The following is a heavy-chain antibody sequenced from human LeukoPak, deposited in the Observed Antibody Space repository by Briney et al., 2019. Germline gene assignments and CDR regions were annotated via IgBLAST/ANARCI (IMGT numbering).Heavy chain of an antibody. CDR2: ISYDGSNK. CDR3: AKDGRSYSNYLDV. V-gene: IGHV3-30*18. D-gene: IGHD4-11*01. CDR1: GFTFGSYG. J-gene: IGHJ6*02. Sequence: PGGSLRLSCAASGFTFGSYGMHWVRQAPGKGLEWVAAISYDGSNKYYADSVKGRFTISRDNSKNTLYLQMNSLRAEDTAVFYCAKDGRSYSNYLDVWGQGTTVTVSS.